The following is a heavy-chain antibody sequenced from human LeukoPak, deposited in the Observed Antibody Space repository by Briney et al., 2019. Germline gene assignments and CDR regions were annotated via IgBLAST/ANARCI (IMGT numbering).Heavy chain of an antibody. CDR3: ARRGGFRLWFDP. V-gene: IGHV4-34*01. J-gene: IGHJ5*02. Sequence: SGTLSLTCAVYGGSFSGYYWSWIRQPPGKGLEWIGEINHSGSTNYNPSLKSRVTISVDTSKNQFSLKLSSVTAADTAVYYCARRGGFRLWFDPWGQGTLVTVSS. D-gene: IGHD3-16*01. CDR1: GGSFSGYY. CDR2: INHSGST.